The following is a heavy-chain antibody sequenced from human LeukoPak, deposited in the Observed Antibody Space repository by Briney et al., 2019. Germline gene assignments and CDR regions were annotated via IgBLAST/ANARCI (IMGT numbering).Heavy chain of an antibody. V-gene: IGHV4-34*01. Sequence: PSETLSLTCAVSGGSFSGHYWNWVRQPPGKGLEWIGEINHGGSTNYNPSLKSRVTISVDTSQNQFSLRLSSVTAADTAVYYCAGGRYVTTRGGAAAGFLDYWGQGTLVTVST. J-gene: IGHJ4*02. CDR1: GGSFSGHY. CDR3: AGGRYVTTRGGAAAGFLDY. D-gene: IGHD6-13*01. CDR2: INHGGST.